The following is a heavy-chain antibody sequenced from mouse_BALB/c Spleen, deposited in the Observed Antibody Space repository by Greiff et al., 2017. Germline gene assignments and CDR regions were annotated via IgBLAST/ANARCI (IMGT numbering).Heavy chain of an antibody. CDR2: INPYNDGT. CDR3: ARGLLDWYFDV. Sequence: VQLQQSGPELVKPGASVKMSCKASGYTFTSYVMHWVKQKPGQGLEWIGYINPYNDGTKYNEKFKGKATLTSDKSSSTAYMELSILTSEDSAVYYCARGLLDWYFDVWGAGTTVTVSS. J-gene: IGHJ1*01. CDR1: GYTFTSYV. V-gene: IGHV1-14*01. D-gene: IGHD2-3*01.